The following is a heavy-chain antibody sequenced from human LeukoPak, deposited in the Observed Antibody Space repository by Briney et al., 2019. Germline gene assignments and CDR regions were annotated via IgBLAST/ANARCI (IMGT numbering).Heavy chain of an antibody. D-gene: IGHD3-3*01. CDR3: AREINYDFWSGYSEGMDV. J-gene: IGHJ6*04. Sequence: ASQTLSLTCTVSGGSISSGGNYWSWIRQPPGKGLEWIGYIYHSGGTYYNPSLKSRVTISVDTSKNQFSLKLSSVTAADTAVYYCAREINYDFWSGYSEGMDVWGKGTTVTVSS. CDR2: IYHSGGT. CDR1: GGSISSGGNY. V-gene: IGHV4-30-2*01.